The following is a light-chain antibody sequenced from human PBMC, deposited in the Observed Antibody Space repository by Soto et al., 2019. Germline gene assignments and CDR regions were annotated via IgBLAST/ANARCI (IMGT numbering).Light chain of an antibody. CDR3: EQYNVWPLT. CDR2: FAS. J-gene: IGKJ4*01. Sequence: EIVMTQSPATLSVSPGERATLSCRASQCVSSNLAWYQQKPGQTPKLLIYFASTRATGIPARFSGSGYGTEFSITINSLQSEDFAVYYCEQYNVWPLTFGGGTKVEFK. V-gene: IGKV3-15*01. CDR1: QCVSSN.